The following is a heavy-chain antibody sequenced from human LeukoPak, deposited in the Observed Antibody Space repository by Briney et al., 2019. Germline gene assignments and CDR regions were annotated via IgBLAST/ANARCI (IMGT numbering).Heavy chain of an antibody. CDR3: ARAQEYYYDSSGYPLFDY. CDR1: GFTFSSYW. D-gene: IGHD3-22*01. V-gene: IGHV3-7*01. J-gene: IGHJ4*02. CDR2: IKQDGSEK. Sequence: GGSLRLSCAASGFTFSSYWMSWVRQAPGKGLEWVANIKQDGSEKYYVDSVKGRFTISRDNAKNSLYLQMSSLRAEDTAVYYCARAQEYYYDSSGYPLFDYWGQGTLVTVSS.